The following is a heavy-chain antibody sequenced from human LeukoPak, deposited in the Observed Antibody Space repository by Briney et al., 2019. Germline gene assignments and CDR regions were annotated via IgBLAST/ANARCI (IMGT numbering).Heavy chain of an antibody. CDR1: GYTFTGCY. V-gene: IGHV1-2*02. D-gene: IGHD6-13*01. CDR3: ARDSSAAGYNWFDP. J-gene: IGHJ5*02. CDR2: INPNSGGT. Sequence: ASVKVSCKASGYTFTGCYMHWVRQAPGQGLEWMGWINPNSGGTNYAQKFQGRVTMTRDTSISTAYMELSRLRSDDTAVYYCARDSSAAGYNWFDPWGQGTLVTVSS.